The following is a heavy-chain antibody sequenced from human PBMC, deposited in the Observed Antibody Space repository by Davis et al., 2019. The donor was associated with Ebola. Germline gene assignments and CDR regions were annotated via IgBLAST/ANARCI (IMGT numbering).Heavy chain of an antibody. Sequence: SETLSLTCAVYGGSFSSYYWSWIRQPPGKGLEWIGYIYYSGSTNYNPSLKSRVTISVDTSKNQFSLKLSSVTAADTAVYYCARGLYYYDNSGYLGYWGQGTLVTVSS. V-gene: IGHV4-59*12. CDR1: GGSFSSYY. J-gene: IGHJ4*02. CDR2: IYYSGST. CDR3: ARGLYYYDNSGYLGY. D-gene: IGHD3-22*01.